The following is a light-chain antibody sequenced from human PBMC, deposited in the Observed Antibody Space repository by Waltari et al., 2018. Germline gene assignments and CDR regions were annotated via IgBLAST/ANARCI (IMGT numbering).Light chain of an antibody. CDR3: MQALQTPFT. V-gene: IGKV2-28*01. CDR1: QSLLHSLGYNS. J-gene: IGKJ3*01. CDR2: LGS. Sequence: DIVMTQSPLSLPVTPGEPASISCTASQSLLHSLGYNSVDWYLQKPGQSPHLLIYLGSNRASGVPDRFSGSGSGTDFTLKISSVEAEDVGVYYCMQALQTPFTFGPGTRVDVK.